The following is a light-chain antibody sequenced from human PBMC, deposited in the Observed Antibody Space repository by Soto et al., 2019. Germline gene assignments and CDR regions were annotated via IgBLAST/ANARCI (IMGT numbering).Light chain of an antibody. CDR2: GAS. CDR1: QSVTGTY. Sequence: EIVLTQSPGTLSLSPGERATLSCRASQSVTGTYLAWYQQKLGQAPRLLIYGASSRATGIPDRFSGSGSGTDFTLTVSRLEPEDFAVYYCQQYGSSSSITFGQGTRLEMK. V-gene: IGKV3-20*01. J-gene: IGKJ5*01. CDR3: QQYGSSSSIT.